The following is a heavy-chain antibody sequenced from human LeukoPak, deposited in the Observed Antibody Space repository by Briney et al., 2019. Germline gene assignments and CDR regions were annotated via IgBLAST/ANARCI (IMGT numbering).Heavy chain of an antibody. D-gene: IGHD5-24*01. CDR1: GGSISSGSYY. CDR3: ARGRDGYNSDAFDI. J-gene: IGHJ3*02. CDR2: IYTSGST. V-gene: IGHV4-61*02. Sequence: TLSLTCTVSGGSISSGSYYWSCIRQPAGKGLECIGRIYTSGSTNYNPSLKSRVTISVDTSENQFSLKLSSVTAADTAVYYCARGRDGYNSDAFDIWGQGTMVTVSS.